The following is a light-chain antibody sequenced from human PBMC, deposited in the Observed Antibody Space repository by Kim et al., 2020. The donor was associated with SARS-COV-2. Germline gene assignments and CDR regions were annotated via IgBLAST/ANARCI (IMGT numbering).Light chain of an antibody. Sequence: ASVKLACTLSRGHSSYAIAWHQQQPEKGPRYLMKVNSDGSHSKGDGIPDRFSGSSSGAEHYLTISSLQSEDEADYYCQTWGSGIRVFGGGTKVTVL. CDR1: RGHSSYA. CDR3: QTWGSGIRV. J-gene: IGLJ3*02. CDR2: VNSDGSH. V-gene: IGLV4-69*01.